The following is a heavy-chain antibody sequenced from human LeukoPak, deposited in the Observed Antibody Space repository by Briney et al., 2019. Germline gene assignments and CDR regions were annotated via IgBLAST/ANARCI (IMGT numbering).Heavy chain of an antibody. CDR2: INHSGST. CDR3: ARRFQGGYGSLAR. V-gene: IGHV4-34*01. D-gene: IGHD3-10*01. J-gene: IGHJ4*02. CDR1: GGSFSCYY. Sequence: SATLSLTCSVYGGSFSCYYWSWIRQPPGKGLEWIGEINHSGSTNYNPSLKSRVTISVDTSKNQFSLKLSSVTAADTAVYYCARRFQGGYGSLARWGQGTLVTVSS.